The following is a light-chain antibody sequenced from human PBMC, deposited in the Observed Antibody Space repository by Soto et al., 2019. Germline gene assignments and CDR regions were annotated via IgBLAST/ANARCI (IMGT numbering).Light chain of an antibody. V-gene: IGKV3-20*01. CDR2: GAS. CDR3: QQYGASPCT. CDR1: RDVYINA. Sequence: VVLTQSPATLSLSPGEPATLSCRASRDVYINALAWYQQKPGRTPTLLIYGASTRATGIPDRFSATGSGTEFSLTISSVEPEDFAVYYCQQYGASPCTFGPGTRVEIK. J-gene: IGKJ3*01.